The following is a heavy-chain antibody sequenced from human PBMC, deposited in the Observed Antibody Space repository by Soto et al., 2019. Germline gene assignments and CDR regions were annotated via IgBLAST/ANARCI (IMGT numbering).Heavy chain of an antibody. CDR1: GVTFSNAW. J-gene: IGHJ4*02. CDR2: IKSKTDGGTT. CDR3: TTVPDFWSGYYSDY. D-gene: IGHD3-3*01. V-gene: IGHV3-15*01. Sequence: GGSLRRSGAACGVTFSNAWMSWVRQAPGKGLEWVGRIKSKTDGGTTDYAAPVKGRFTISRDDSKNTLYLQMDRLKTEDTAVYYCTTVPDFWSGYYSDYWGQGT.